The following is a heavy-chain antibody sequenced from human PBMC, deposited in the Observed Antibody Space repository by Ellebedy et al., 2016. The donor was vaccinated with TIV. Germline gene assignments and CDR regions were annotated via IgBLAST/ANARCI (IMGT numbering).Heavy chain of an antibody. CDR3: TTDQGDVRFLEWFTPSVDY. J-gene: IGHJ4*02. D-gene: IGHD3-3*01. CDR1: GFTFSSYA. V-gene: IGHV3-23*01. CDR2: ISGSGGST. Sequence: GESLKISXAASGFTFSSYAMSWVRQAPGKGLEWVSAISGSGGSTYYADSVKGRFTISRDNSKNTLYLQMNSLRAEDTAVYYCTTDQGDVRFLEWFTPSVDYWGQGTLVTVSS.